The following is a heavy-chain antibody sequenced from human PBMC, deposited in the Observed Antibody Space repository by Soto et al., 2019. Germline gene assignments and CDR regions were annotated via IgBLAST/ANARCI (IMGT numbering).Heavy chain of an antibody. V-gene: IGHV3-33*01. D-gene: IGHD6-19*01. CDR3: ARDRECSDGFCFSGLFDF. CDR1: GFTFNTYG. CDR2: IWSDGSNK. J-gene: IGHJ4*02. Sequence: QVHLVESGGGVVQPGRSLRLSCAESGFTFNTYGMHWVRQAPGKGLEWVAVIWSDGSNKYYADSVKGRFTISRDISNNTLFLQMNNLRAEDTALYYCARDRECSDGFCFSGLFDFWGQGTLVTVSS.